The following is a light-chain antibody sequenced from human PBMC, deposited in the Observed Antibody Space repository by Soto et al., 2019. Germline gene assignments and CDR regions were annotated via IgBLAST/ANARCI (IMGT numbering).Light chain of an antibody. Sequence: EIVMKQSPAALSVSQGERATLSCRASQSVSSNLAWYQQKPGQAPRLLIYGASTRATGIPARFSGSGSGTEFTLTISSLQSEDFAVYYCQQYNNWWTFGQGAKVAI. V-gene: IGKV3-15*01. CDR1: QSVSSN. CDR3: QQYNNWWT. J-gene: IGKJ1*01. CDR2: GAS.